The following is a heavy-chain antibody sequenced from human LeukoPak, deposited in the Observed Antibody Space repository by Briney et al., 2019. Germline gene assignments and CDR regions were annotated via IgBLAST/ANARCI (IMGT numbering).Heavy chain of an antibody. CDR1: GFTFSNYA. V-gene: IGHV3-23*01. Sequence: GGSLRLSCAASGFTFSNYAMSWVRQTPGKGLEWVSAIGGSGGSTYYADSVKGRFTISRDNSKNTLYLQLNSLRAEDTAVYYCAKDRYYDILTGQPTDAFDIWGQGTMVTVSS. J-gene: IGHJ3*02. D-gene: IGHD3-9*01. CDR3: AKDRYYDILTGQPTDAFDI. CDR2: IGGSGGST.